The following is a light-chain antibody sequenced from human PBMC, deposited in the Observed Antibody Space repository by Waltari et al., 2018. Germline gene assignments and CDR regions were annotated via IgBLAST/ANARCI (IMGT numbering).Light chain of an antibody. CDR2: GAS. J-gene: IGKJ1*01. CDR1: QSVGRS. V-gene: IGKV3-20*01. Sequence: EIVLTQSPGTLSLSPGERATLSCRASQSVGRSLACYQQKPGQAPRLLIYGASSRATGVPDRFSGSGSGTDFSLTISRLEPEDFAVYYCQHYVRLPVTFGQGTKVEIK. CDR3: QHYVRLPVT.